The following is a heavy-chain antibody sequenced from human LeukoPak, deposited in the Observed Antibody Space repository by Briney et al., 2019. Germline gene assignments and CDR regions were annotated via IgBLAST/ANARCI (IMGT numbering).Heavy chain of an antibody. CDR1: GFTFSSYA. V-gene: IGHV3-30*04. J-gene: IGHJ3*02. CDR2: ISDDGSNK. CDR3: ARPYYDILTGSLDAFDI. D-gene: IGHD3-9*01. Sequence: RPGGSLRLSCAASGFTFSSYAMHWVSQAPGKGLEWVALISDDGSNKYYADSVKGRFTISRDNSKNTLYLQMNSLRAEDTAVYYCARPYYDILTGSLDAFDIWGQGTMVTVSS.